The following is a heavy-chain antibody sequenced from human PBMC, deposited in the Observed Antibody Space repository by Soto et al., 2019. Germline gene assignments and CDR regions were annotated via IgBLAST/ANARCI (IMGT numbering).Heavy chain of an antibody. CDR3: AREGDDRHFFFDA. CDR2: VYTGGNT. CDR1: GRSMISYY. D-gene: IGHD3-9*01. J-gene: IGHJ4*02. Sequence: QLQESGRGLVKPSETLSLTCNVSGRSMISYYWSWIRQPAGKGLEWIGRVYTGGNTNYNPSLKSRVTMSVDTSKSQFSLNLTSVTAADTAVYYCAREGDDRHFFFDAWGQATLVTVSS. V-gene: IGHV4-4*07.